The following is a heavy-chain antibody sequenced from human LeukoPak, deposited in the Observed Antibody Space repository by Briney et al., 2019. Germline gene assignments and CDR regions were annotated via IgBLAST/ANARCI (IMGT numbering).Heavy chain of an antibody. Sequence: SESLSLTCTVSGYSISSGYYWGCSRQPPGEGLWWTESIYHSGSTYYDQSLKSRFTISVDKSKNPFFLKLSTVRAEDTAVYYCAREVGEDGYNPFDYWGRGTLVSVSS. D-gene: IGHD5-24*01. CDR3: AREVGEDGYNPFDY. J-gene: IGHJ4*02. CDR2: IYHSGST. V-gene: IGHV4-38-2*02. CDR1: GYSISSGYY.